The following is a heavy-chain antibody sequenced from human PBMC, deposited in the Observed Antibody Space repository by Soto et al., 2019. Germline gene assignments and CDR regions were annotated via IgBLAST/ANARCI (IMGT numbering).Heavy chain of an antibody. J-gene: IGHJ4*02. CDR3: ARDREYYDSSGLYFDY. CDR1: GGSISDYY. D-gene: IGHD3-22*01. V-gene: IGHV4-59*01. CDR2: TYYGWNT. Sequence: SETLSLTCIVSGGSISDYYWSWIRQPPGKGLEWIGYTYYGWNTNYNPSLKSRVTISVDTSKNQFSLKLISVTAADTAVYYCARDREYYDSSGLYFDYWGQGTLVTVS.